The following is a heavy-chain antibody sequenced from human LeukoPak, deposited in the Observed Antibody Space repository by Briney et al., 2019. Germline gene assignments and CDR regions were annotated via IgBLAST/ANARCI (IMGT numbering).Heavy chain of an antibody. CDR1: GFNFDDYA. V-gene: IGHV3-9*01. D-gene: IGHD7-27*01. CDR2: IGRDGGSI. J-gene: IGHJ3*01. Sequence: GGSLRLSCAASGFNFDDYAMHWVRQAPGKGLEWVSGIGRDGGSIGYADSVRGRFTISRDNAKNFLYLQMNSLTAEDTALYYCAKDLYPNWGNVHDFWGQGTMVTVSS. CDR3: AKDLYPNWGNVHDF.